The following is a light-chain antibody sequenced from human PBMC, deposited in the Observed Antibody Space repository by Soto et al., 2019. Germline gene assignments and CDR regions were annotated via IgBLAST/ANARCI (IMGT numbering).Light chain of an antibody. V-gene: IGKV1D-12*01. CDR1: QGISRW. CDR3: QQANGFPLT. CDR2: AAS. Sequence: IQMTQSPASVSASVGDRVTITCRASQGISRWLAWYQQKPGKAPKLLIYAASSLQSGVPLRFSGSGSVTDFTLTVSSLQPEDFGTYYCQQANGFPLTFGGGTKVEMK. J-gene: IGKJ4*01.